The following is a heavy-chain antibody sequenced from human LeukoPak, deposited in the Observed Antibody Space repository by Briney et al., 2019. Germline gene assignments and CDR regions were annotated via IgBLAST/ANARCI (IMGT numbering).Heavy chain of an antibody. CDR3: ARVPHYGSGSHGVFSFDY. D-gene: IGHD3-10*01. V-gene: IGHV4-31*03. CDR1: GGSISSGDYY. CDR2: IYYSGST. Sequence: SETLTLTCTVSGGSISSGDYYWSWIRQHPGKGLEWIGYIYYSGSTYYNPSLKSRVTISVDTSKNQFSLKLTSVTAADTAVYYCARVPHYGSGSHGVFSFDYWGQGTLVTVSS. J-gene: IGHJ4*02.